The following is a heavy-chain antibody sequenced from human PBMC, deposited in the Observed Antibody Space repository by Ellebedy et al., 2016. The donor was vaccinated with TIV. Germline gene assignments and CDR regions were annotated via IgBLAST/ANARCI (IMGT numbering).Heavy chain of an antibody. Sequence: GGSLRLXCAASGFTFSSYGMHWVRQAPGKGLEWVAVISYDGSNKYYADSVKGRFTISRDNSKNTLYLQMNSLRAEDTAVYYCAKKMWERPLGPFDYWGQGTLVTVSS. CDR3: AKKMWERPLGPFDY. V-gene: IGHV3-30*18. CDR1: GFTFSSYG. D-gene: IGHD1-1*01. CDR2: ISYDGSNK. J-gene: IGHJ4*02.